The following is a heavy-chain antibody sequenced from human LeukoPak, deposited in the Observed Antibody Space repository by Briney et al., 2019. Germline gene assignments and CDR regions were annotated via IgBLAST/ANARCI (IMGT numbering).Heavy chain of an antibody. CDR2: IYSGGST. J-gene: IGHJ5*02. CDR3: ARDPSPITGTLWFDP. CDR1: GFTVSSNY. V-gene: IGHV3-66*02. Sequence: PGGSLRLSCAASGFTVSSNYMSWVRQAPGKGLEWVSVIYSGGSTYYADSVKGRFTISRDNSKNTLYLQMNSLRAEDTAVYYCARDPSPITGTLWFDPWGQGTLVTVSS. D-gene: IGHD1/OR15-1a*01.